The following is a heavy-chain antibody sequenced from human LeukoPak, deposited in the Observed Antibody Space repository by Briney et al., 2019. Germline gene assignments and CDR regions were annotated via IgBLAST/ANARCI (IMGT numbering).Heavy chain of an antibody. D-gene: IGHD3-9*01. CDR3: ARESYDILTGYYEFDY. CDR2: ISSSSSYI. Sequence: PGGSLRLSCAASGFTFSSYSMNWVRQAPGKGLEWVSSISSSSSYIYYADSVKGRFTISRDNAKNSLYLQMNSLRAEDTAVYYCARESYDILTGYYEFDYWGQGTLVTVSS. V-gene: IGHV3-21*01. J-gene: IGHJ4*02. CDR1: GFTFSSYS.